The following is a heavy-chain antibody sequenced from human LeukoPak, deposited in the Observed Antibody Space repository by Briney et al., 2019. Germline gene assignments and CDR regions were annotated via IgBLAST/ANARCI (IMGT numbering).Heavy chain of an antibody. CDR3: TTVSPYGDYLYYFDF. J-gene: IGHJ4*02. CDR2: IKRKIDGGKT. CDR1: GITLSNAW. D-gene: IGHD4-17*01. Sequence: GGSLRLSCVASGITLSNAWMTWVRQAPGKGLEWVGRIKRKIDGGKTDYAAAVKGRFTISRDDSKNILFLHMNGLNTEDTAVYYCTTVSPYGDYLYYFDFWGLGTLVTVSS. V-gene: IGHV3-15*01.